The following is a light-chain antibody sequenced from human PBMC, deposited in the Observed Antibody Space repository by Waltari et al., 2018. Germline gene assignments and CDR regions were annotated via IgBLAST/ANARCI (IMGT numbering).Light chain of an antibody. V-gene: IGLV2-14*03. J-gene: IGLJ2*01. CDR2: DAF. CDR1: SSDVGVYIY. Sequence: QSALTQPASVSGSPGQSITIPCTETSSDVGVYIYVSGYQQHPGKAPQLIIYDAFNRPSGVSDRFSGSKSANTAFLTISGLQAEDEADYYCSSYTRSSTVFGGGTTLTVL. CDR3: SSYTRSSTV.